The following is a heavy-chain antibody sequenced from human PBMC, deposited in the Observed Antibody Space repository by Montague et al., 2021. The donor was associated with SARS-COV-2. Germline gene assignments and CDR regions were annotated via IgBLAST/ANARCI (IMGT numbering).Heavy chain of an antibody. CDR3: AKDVAIKHDFWSGYRYDAFDI. D-gene: IGHD3-3*01. Sequence: SLRLSCAASGFTFSSYAMNWVRQAPGKGLEWVSVIYSGGSSTYYXXSLKGRFTISRDNSKNTLYLQMNSLRAEDTAVYYCAKDVAIKHDFWSGYRYDAFDIWGQGTMVTVSS. V-gene: IGHV3-23*03. J-gene: IGHJ3*02. CDR2: IYSGGSST. CDR1: GFTFSSYA.